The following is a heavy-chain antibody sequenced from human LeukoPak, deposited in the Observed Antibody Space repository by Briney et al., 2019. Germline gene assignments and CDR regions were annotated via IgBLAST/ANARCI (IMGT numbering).Heavy chain of an antibody. CDR2: INSDGRIT. D-gene: IGHD6-19*01. CDR3: AKGGIAVAGTWFDP. Sequence: GGSLRLSCAASGFTFSSYWMSWVRQAPGKGLVGVSRINSDGRITSYADSVKGRFTISRDNARNSLYLQMNSLRAEDMALYYCAKGGIAVAGTWFDPWGQGTLVTVSS. V-gene: IGHV3-74*01. J-gene: IGHJ5*02. CDR1: GFTFSSYW.